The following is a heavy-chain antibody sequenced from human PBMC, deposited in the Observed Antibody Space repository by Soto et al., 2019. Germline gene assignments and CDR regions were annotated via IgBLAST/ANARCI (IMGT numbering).Heavy chain of an antibody. Sequence: PSVKVSCKASGYTFTSYAMHWVRQAPGQRLEWMGWINAGNGNTKYSQKFQGRVTITRDTSASTAYMELSSLRSEDTAVYYCARVGGWYVPDYWGQGTLVTVSS. J-gene: IGHJ4*02. CDR2: INAGNGNT. V-gene: IGHV1-3*01. CDR1: GYTFTSYA. CDR3: ARVGGWYVPDY. D-gene: IGHD6-19*01.